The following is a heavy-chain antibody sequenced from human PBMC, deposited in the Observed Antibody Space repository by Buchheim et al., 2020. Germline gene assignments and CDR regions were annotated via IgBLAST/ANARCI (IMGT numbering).Heavy chain of an antibody. J-gene: IGHJ4*02. D-gene: IGHD6-19*01. Sequence: QVQLVESGGGVVQPGRSLRLSCAASGFTFRTYGMHWVRQAPGKGLEWVAVISYDGSHKYYADSVKGRFTISRDHSKNTLDLQMNSLRAEDTAVYYCAKASSGWLVLDYWGQGTL. CDR3: AKASSGWLVLDY. CDR2: ISYDGSHK. V-gene: IGHV3-30*18. CDR1: GFTFRTYG.